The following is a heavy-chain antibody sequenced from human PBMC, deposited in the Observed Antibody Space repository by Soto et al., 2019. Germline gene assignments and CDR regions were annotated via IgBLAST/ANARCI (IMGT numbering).Heavy chain of an antibody. CDR2: ISDSGAGT. D-gene: IGHD6-13*01. Sequence: EVHLLESGGGLVQPGESLRLSCGGSGFTFSSCVMTWVRQAPGKGLEWVSCISDSGAGTHYADSVKGRFSISRDNSKNTMYLQMNNLGAEDTGVYYCAKGLSNGRWYAADWGQGTLVTVSS. V-gene: IGHV3-23*01. CDR1: GFTFSSCV. CDR3: AKGLSNGRWYAAD. J-gene: IGHJ4*02.